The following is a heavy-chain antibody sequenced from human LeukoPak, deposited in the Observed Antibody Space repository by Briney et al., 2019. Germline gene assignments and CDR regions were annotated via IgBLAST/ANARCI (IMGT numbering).Heavy chain of an antibody. V-gene: IGHV3-30*02. CDR2: IRYDGTNR. CDR3: AKDRAARPNYYFDY. D-gene: IGHD6-6*01. Sequence: GGSLRLSCATSGFTFSSFGMHWVRQAPGKGLEWVAFIRYDGTNRNYADSVEGRFTISRDSSKNTLYLQMNSLRPEDTAVYYCAKDRAARPNYYFDYWGQGTLVTVSS. CDR1: GFTFSSFG. J-gene: IGHJ4*02.